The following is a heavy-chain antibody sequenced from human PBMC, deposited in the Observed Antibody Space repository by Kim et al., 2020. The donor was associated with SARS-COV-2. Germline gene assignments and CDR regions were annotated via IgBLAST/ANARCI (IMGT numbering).Heavy chain of an antibody. Sequence: GGSLRLSCAASGFSFSTYWMSWVRQAPGKGLEWLANIKEDGSEINYVESVRGRFTISRDNAKNSLSLQMNSLRAEDTAVYYCATDYKKVGATGSSDIWGHGTMVTVSS. D-gene: IGHD1-26*01. CDR3: ATDYKKVGATGSSDI. CDR1: GFSFSTYW. J-gene: IGHJ3*02. V-gene: IGHV3-7*01. CDR2: IKEDGSEI.